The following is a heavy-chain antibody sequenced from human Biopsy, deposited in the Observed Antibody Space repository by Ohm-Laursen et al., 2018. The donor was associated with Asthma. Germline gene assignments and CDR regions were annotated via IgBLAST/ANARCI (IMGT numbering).Heavy chain of an antibody. J-gene: IGHJ6*02. CDR1: GYTFNNAG. Sequence: VASVKVSCKTSGYTFNNAGITWVRQAPGQGLEWMGWISVYNGNTKVAQKLQDRVTMITDTSTSTACMELRSLRSDDTAVYFCARAVDYSHYYGIDVWGQGTTVTVS. CDR2: ISVYNGNT. CDR3: ARAVDYSHYYGIDV. V-gene: IGHV1-18*01. D-gene: IGHD3-10*01.